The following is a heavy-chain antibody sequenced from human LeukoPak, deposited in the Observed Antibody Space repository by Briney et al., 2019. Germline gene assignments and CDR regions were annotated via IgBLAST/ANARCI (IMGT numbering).Heavy chain of an antibody. CDR3: ARIRNYYDSSGYHNYFDY. CDR1: GGSISSGGYS. J-gene: IGHJ4*02. CDR2: IYHSGST. V-gene: IGHV4-30-2*01. D-gene: IGHD3-22*01. Sequence: SETLSLTCAVSGGSISSGGYSWSWIRQPPGKGLEWIGYIYHSGSTNYNPSLKSRVTISVDRSKNQFSPKLSSVTAADTAVYYCARIRNYYDSSGYHNYFDYWGQGTLVTVSS.